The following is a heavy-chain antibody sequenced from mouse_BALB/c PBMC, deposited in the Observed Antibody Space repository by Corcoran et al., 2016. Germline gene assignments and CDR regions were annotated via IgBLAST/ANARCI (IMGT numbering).Heavy chain of an antibody. V-gene: IGHV1-9*01. J-gene: IGHJ3*01. D-gene: IGHD4-1*01. CDR3: ARVNWAGAY. CDR1: GYTFSSYW. Sequence: QVQLQQSGAELMKPGASVKISCKATGYTFSSYWIEWVKQRPGHGLEWIGEILPGSGSTNYNEKFKGKATFTADTSSNTAYMQLNSLTSEDSAVYYCARVNWAGAYWGQGTLVTVSA. CDR2: ILPGSGST.